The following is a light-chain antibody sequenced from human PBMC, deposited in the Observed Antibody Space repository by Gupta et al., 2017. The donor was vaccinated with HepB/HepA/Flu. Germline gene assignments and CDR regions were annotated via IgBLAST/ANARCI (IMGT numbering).Light chain of an antibody. V-gene: IGKV1-5*03. Sequence: EIQMTQSPSTLSASIGDRITISCRANQTISTWLAWYQQKPRKAPNLLIYKTSLVQNGVPSRFSGSGYETEFTLTISSRQPDDFAIYYCQHKHNCPMSFGQGTQVDIK. J-gene: IGKJ1*01. CDR2: KTS. CDR3: QHKHNCPMS. CDR1: QTISTW.